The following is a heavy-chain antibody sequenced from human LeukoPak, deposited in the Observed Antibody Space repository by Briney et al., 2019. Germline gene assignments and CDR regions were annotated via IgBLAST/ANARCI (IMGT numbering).Heavy chain of an antibody. D-gene: IGHD2-2*01. CDR3: ARGYCSSTSCSLGDTNFDY. Sequence: GGSLRLSCAASGFMFSSYWMSWVRQAPGKGLEWVANIQQDGGEKNYVDSVKGRFTISRDNAKNALFLQMNRLRVEDTAVYYCARGYCSSTSCSLGDTNFDYWGQGTLVTVSS. V-gene: IGHV3-7*01. CDR2: IQQDGGEK. J-gene: IGHJ4*02. CDR1: GFMFSSYW.